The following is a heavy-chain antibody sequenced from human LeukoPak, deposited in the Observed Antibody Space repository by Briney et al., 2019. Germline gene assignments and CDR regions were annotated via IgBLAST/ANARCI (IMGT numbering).Heavy chain of an antibody. CDR1: GFTVSYNY. CDR2: IYSGGST. Sequence: GGSLRLSCAASGFTVSYNYMSWVRQAPGKGLEWVSVIYSGGSTNYADSVKGRFVISRDDSKNTVYLQMNSLRAEDTAVYYCARDLGGGDSLWGQGTLVTVSS. CDR3: ARDLGGGDSL. V-gene: IGHV3-53*01. J-gene: IGHJ4*02. D-gene: IGHD2-21*02.